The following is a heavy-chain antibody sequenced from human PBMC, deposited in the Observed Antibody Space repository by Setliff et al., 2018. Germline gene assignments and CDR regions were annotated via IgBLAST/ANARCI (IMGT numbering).Heavy chain of an antibody. D-gene: IGHD2-8*01. CDR3: LRLVRYCTKIACQATSGDEV. J-gene: IGHJ4*02. CDR2: ISAYNGKT. CDR1: GYSFSDYV. Sequence: ASVKVSCKTSGYSFSDYVVNWVRQAPGQGLEWMGWISAYNGKTYFAQKFQDRITLTTDTSTNTGYLELRGLRSDDTAVYYCLRLVRYCTKIACQATSGDEVWGLGTLVTVS. V-gene: IGHV1-18*01.